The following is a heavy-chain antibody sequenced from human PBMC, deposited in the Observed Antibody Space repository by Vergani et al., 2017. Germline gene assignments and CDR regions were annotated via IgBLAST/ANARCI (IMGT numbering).Heavy chain of an antibody. CDR2: IYSAGNR. Sequence: VQLVESGGGLVQPGGSLRLSCAASGFTVSSNHMTWVRQAPGKGLEWVSLIYSAGNRYYADSVKDRFTISRDTSMNTLYLQMNSLRPEDTAVYYCARGQKWSLQGDWFDPWGQGTLVTVSS. CDR1: GFTVSSNH. D-gene: IGHD2-21*02. V-gene: IGHV3-66*02. J-gene: IGHJ5*02. CDR3: ARGQKWSLQGDWFDP.